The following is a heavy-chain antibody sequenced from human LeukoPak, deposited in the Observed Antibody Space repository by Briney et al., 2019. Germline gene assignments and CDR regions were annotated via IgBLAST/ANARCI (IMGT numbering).Heavy chain of an antibody. CDR2: KHNNGNT. CDR1: SGSISSYY. Sequence: SETLSLTCTVSSGSISSYYRRWIRQPPGKQLEWIGYKHNNGNTNYNPSLKGRVTISVDTSRNQFSLRLTSVTADDTAMYYCARGRITIFGVVTPHFDHWGQGTQVVVSS. CDR3: ARGRITIFGVVTPHFDH. V-gene: IGHV4-59*12. D-gene: IGHD3-3*01. J-gene: IGHJ4*02.